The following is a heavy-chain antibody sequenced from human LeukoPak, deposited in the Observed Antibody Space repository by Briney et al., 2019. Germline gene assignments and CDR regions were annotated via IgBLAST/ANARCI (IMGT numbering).Heavy chain of an antibody. CDR3: ARESKAAPGTFDY. Sequence: SETLSLTCTVSGGSISSYCWSWIRQPPGKGLEWIGYIYYTGSTDYNPSLKSRVAISVDTSKNQFSLKLSSVTAADTAVYYCARESKAAPGTFDYWGQGTLVTVSS. D-gene: IGHD6-13*01. J-gene: IGHJ4*02. CDR2: IYYTGST. V-gene: IGHV4-59*01. CDR1: GGSISSYC.